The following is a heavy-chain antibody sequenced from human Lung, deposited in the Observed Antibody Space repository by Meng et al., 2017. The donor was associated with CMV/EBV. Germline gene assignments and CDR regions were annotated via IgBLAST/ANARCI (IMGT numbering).Heavy chain of an antibody. CDR2: TSYNENIK. J-gene: IGHJ4*02. Sequence: GESLKISCAASGFTFSDYAMHWVRQAPGKGLEWVAITSYNENIKNYADSVKGRFTISRDNSKNILYLQMNTLRPEDTAVYYCARDYYDFWSGHPHYWGQGTLXTAPQ. V-gene: IGHV3-30-3*01. CDR3: ARDYYDFWSGHPHY. D-gene: IGHD3-3*01. CDR1: GFTFSDYA.